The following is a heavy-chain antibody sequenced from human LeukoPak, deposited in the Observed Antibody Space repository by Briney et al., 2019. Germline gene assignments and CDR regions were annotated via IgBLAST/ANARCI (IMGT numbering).Heavy chain of an antibody. CDR2: ISISSSYM. V-gene: IGHV3-21*01. CDR3: ATLTAGDYDAIDV. Sequence: GGSLRLSCAASGFTFSSYSMNWVRQAPGKGLEWVSSISISSSYMHYVDSVSGRFTISRDNAKNSLYLQMNSLRAEDTAVYYCATLTAGDYDAIDVWGQGTMVTVSS. J-gene: IGHJ3*01. D-gene: IGHD2-21*01. CDR1: GFTFSSYS.